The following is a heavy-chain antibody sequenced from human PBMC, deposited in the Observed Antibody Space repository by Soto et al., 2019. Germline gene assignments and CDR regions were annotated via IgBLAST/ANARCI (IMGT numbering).Heavy chain of an antibody. J-gene: IGHJ4*02. CDR2: ISYDGSNK. Sequence: QVQLVESGGGVVQPRRSLRLSCAASGFTFSSYGMHWVRQAPGKGLEWVAVISYDGSNKYYADSVKGRFTISRDNSKNTLYLQMNSLRAEDTAVYYCAKDYYDSSGYFPYYFDYWGQGTLVTVSS. D-gene: IGHD3-22*01. V-gene: IGHV3-30*18. CDR1: GFTFSSYG. CDR3: AKDYYDSSGYFPYYFDY.